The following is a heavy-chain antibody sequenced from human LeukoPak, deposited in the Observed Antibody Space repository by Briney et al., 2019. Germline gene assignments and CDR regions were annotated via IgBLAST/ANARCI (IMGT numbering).Heavy chain of an antibody. V-gene: IGHV4-39*01. CDR3: ARVYDILTGYYDY. CDR2: IYYSGST. CDR1: GGSISSSSYY. J-gene: IGHJ4*02. Sequence: SETLSLTCTVSGGSISSSSYYWGWIRQPPGKGLEWIGSIYYSGSTYYNPSLKSRVTISVDTSKNQFSLKLSSVTAADTAVYYCARVYDILTGYYDYWGRGTLVTVSS. D-gene: IGHD3-9*01.